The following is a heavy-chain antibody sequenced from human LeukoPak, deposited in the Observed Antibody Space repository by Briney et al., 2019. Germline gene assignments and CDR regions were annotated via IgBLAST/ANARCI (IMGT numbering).Heavy chain of an antibody. CDR2: IYYSGST. CDR3: AREGVGGYDC. CDR1: GGSISSYC. Sequence: SETLSLTCTVSGGSISSYCWSWIRQPPGKGLEWIGYIYYSGSTNYNPSLKSRVTISVDTSKNQFSLKFSTVTAADTAVYYCAREGVGGYDCWGQGTLVTVSS. V-gene: IGHV4-59*01. J-gene: IGHJ4*02. D-gene: IGHD5-12*01.